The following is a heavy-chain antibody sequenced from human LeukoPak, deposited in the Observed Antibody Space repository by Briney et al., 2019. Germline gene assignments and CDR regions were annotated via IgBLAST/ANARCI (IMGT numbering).Heavy chain of an antibody. D-gene: IGHD6-6*01. CDR1: GYTFSSYW. Sequence: GGSLRLSCAASGYTFSSYWMSWVRQAPGKGLEWVANIKQDGSEKYYVDSVKGRFTISRDNAKNSLYLQMNSLRAEDTAVYYCARDARIAARLDYFDYWGQGTLVTVSS. V-gene: IGHV3-7*01. CDR2: IKQDGSEK. J-gene: IGHJ4*02. CDR3: ARDARIAARLDYFDY.